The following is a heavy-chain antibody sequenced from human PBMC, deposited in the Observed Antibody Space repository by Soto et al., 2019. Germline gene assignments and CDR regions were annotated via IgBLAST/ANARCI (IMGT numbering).Heavy chain of an antibody. D-gene: IGHD3-22*01. CDR3: ARVYYYDSSGYYGDPFFDI. CDR2: ISYDGSNK. J-gene: IGHJ3*02. CDR1: GFTFSSYA. V-gene: IGHV3-30-3*01. Sequence: SVRLSCAASGFTFSSYAMHWGRQAPCKGLEWVAVISYDGSNKYYADSVKGRFTISRDNSKNTLYLQMNSLRAEDTAVYYCARVYYYDSSGYYGDPFFDIWGQGTMVTVSS.